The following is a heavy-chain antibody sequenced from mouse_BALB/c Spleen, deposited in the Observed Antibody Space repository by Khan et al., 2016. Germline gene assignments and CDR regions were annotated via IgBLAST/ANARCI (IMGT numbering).Heavy chain of an antibody. D-gene: IGHD3-1*01. V-gene: IGHV1-7*01. Sequence: QVQLQQPGAELAKPGASVKMSCKASGYTFTSYWMHWVKQRPGQGLEWIGYINPSTGYTEYNQKFKDKATLTADKSSSTAYMQLSSLTSEDSAVYYCAPGSDCWGQGTTLTVSS. J-gene: IGHJ2*01. CDR2: INPSTGYT. CDR1: GYTFTSYW. CDR3: APGSDC.